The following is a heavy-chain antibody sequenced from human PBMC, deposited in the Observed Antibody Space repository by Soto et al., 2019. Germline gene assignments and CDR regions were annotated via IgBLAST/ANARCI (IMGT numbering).Heavy chain of an antibody. D-gene: IGHD3-16*01. CDR1: GFTFSSYG. Sequence: QVQLVESGGGVVQPGRSLRLSCAASGFTFSSYGMHWVRQAPGKGLVLVSVIWYDGSNKYYADSVKGRFTISRDNSKNTRYLQMNSLRAEDTAVYYCARDPPTFGGVYYYYGMDVWGQGTTVTVSS. CDR2: IWYDGSNK. CDR3: ARDPPTFGGVYYYYGMDV. V-gene: IGHV3-33*01. J-gene: IGHJ6*02.